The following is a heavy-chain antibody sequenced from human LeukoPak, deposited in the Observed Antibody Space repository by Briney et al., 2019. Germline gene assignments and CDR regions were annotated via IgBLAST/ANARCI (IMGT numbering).Heavy chain of an antibody. V-gene: IGHV3-33*08. J-gene: IGHJ6*02. Sequence: GGSLRLSCAASGFTLSSYWMSWVRQAPGKGLEWVAVIWYDGSNKYYADSVKGRFTISRDNSKNTLYLQMNSLRAEDTAVYYCARIPMTGPDYGMDVWGQGTTVTVSS. CDR1: GFTLSSYW. CDR2: IWYDGSNK. CDR3: ARIPMTGPDYGMDV. D-gene: IGHD3-9*01.